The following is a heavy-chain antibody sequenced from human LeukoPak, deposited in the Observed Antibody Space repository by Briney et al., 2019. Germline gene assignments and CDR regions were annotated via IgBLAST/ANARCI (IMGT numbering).Heavy chain of an antibody. J-gene: IGHJ4*02. CDR3: ARGSLIRGVISRFFYFDY. CDR1: GYTFTGYY. D-gene: IGHD3-10*01. CDR2: INPNSGGT. V-gene: IGHV1-2*02. Sequence: ASVTVSCKASGYTFTGYYMHWVRQAPGQGLEWMGWINPNSGGTNYAQKFQGRVTMTRDTSISTAYMELSRLRSDDTAVYYCARGSLIRGVISRFFYFDYWGQGTLVTVSS.